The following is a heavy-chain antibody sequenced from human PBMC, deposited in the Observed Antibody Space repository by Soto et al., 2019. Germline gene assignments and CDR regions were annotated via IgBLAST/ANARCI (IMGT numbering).Heavy chain of an antibody. V-gene: IGHV3-53*04. D-gene: IGHD3-3*01. CDR1: GFTVSSNY. J-gene: IGHJ6*03. Sequence: GGSLRLSCAASGFTVSSNYMSWVRQXPGKGLEWVSVIYSGGSTYYADSVKGRFTISRHNSKNTLYLQMNSLRAEDTAVYYCARDPSYDFWSGYHPYYMDVWGKGTTVTVSS. CDR2: IYSGGST. CDR3: ARDPSYDFWSGYHPYYMDV.